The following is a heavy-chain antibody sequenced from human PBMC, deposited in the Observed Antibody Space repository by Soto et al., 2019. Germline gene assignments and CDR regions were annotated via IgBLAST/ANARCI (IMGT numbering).Heavy chain of an antibody. D-gene: IGHD3-10*01. CDR2: INPILSMS. CDR3: ATSYGSGYRAFDY. J-gene: IGHJ4*02. V-gene: IGHV1-69*04. Sequence: SVKVSCKPSGYTFSDYGLSWVRQAPGLGLEWVGRINPILSMSNYAQKFQGRVTMTADKSTSTAYMELRSLRFEDTAIYYCATSYGSGYRAFDYWGQGALVT. CDR1: GYTFSDYG.